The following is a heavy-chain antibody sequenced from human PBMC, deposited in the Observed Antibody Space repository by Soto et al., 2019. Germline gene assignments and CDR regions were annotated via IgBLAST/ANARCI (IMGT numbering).Heavy chain of an antibody. CDR1: GFTFSNFA. CDR2: IKQDGSEK. D-gene: IGHD1-26*01. CDR3: ERSRYTGTYSGRFMDS. V-gene: IGHV3-7*03. Sequence: QSGGSLRLSCAASGFTFSNFAMTWVRQAPGEGLEWVANIKQDGSEKYYVDSVKGRFTISRDSSKKTLYLQMHSLRAEDTAMYFCERSRYTGTYSGRFMDSWGKAPLVT. J-gene: IGHJ4*02.